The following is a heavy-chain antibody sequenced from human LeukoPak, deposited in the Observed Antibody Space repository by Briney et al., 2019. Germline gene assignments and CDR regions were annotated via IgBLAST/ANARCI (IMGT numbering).Heavy chain of an antibody. CDR2: ISTSSSYI. V-gene: IGHV3-21*01. CDR3: ARDGSAIAAAGTVDY. CDR1: GFTFSTYS. Sequence: GGSLRLSCAASGFTFSTYSMNWVRQVPGKGLEWVSSISTSSSYIYYADSVKGRFTISRDNAKNSLYLQMNSLRAEDTAVYYCARDGSAIAAAGTVDYWGQGTLVTVSS. D-gene: IGHD6-13*01. J-gene: IGHJ4*02.